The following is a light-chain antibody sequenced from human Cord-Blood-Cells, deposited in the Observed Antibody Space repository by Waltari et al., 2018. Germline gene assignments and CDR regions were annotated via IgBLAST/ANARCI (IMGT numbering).Light chain of an antibody. CDR1: RSDVGGYNY. J-gene: IGLJ3*02. CDR3: RSYAGSYLNWV. Sequence: QSALTQPRSVSGSPGQSVTISCTGTRSDVGGYNYVSWYQQHPGKAPKLMIYDVSKRTSCVPDRFSGSKSGNTASLTISGLQAEEEADYYCRSYAGSYLNWVFGGGTKLTVL. V-gene: IGLV2-11*01. CDR2: DVS.